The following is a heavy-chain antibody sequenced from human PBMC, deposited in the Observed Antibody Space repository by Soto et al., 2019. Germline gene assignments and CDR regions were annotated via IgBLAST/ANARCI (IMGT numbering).Heavy chain of an antibody. CDR1: GGSISSYY. D-gene: IGHD3-10*01. J-gene: IGHJ4*02. CDR2: IYYSGST. CDR3: ARVLYYGSGSYYDY. V-gene: IGHV4-59*01. Sequence: SETLSLTCTVSGGSISSYYWSWIRQPPGKGLEWIGYIYYSGSTNYNPSLKSRVTISVDTSKNQFSLKLSSVTAADTAVYYCARVLYYGSGSYYDYWGQGTLVTVSS.